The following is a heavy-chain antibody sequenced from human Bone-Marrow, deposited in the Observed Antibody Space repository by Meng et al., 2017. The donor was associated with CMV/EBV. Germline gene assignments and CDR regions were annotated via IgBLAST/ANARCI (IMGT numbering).Heavy chain of an antibody. J-gene: IGHJ6*02. CDR1: GYTFTAHY. CDR3: TRGAVTMVRGGIIHNYYYYGMDV. CDR2: ISAYNGNT. D-gene: IGHD3-10*01. V-gene: IGHV1-18*04. Sequence: ASVKVSCKASGYTFTAHYFHWVRQAPGQGLEWMGWISAYNGNTNYAQKLQGRVTMTTDTCTSTAYMELRSLSSDDTAVYYCTRGAVTMVRGGIIHNYYYYGMDVWGQGTTVTVSS.